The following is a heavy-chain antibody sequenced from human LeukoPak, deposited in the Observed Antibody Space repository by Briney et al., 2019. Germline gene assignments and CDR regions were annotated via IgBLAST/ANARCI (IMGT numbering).Heavy chain of an antibody. CDR3: ARVGGSYSLGDY. CDR1: GFTFSSYW. V-gene: IGHV3-74*01. CDR2: INSDGSST. Sequence: PGGSLRLSCAASGFTFSSYWMHWVRQAPGKGLVWVSRINSDGSSTSCADSVKGRFTISRDNAKNTLYLQMNSLRAEDTAVYYCARVGGSYSLGDYWGQGTLVTVSS. D-gene: IGHD1-26*01. J-gene: IGHJ4*02.